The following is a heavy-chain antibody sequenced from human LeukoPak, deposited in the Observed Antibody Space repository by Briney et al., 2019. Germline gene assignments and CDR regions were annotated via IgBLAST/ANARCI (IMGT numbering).Heavy chain of an antibody. CDR2: ISSNGGST. CDR3: ARDYCSGGSCYYFDY. J-gene: IGHJ4*02. D-gene: IGHD2-15*01. CDR1: GFTFSSYA. Sequence: PGGSLRLSCAASGFTFSSYAMHWVRQAPGKGLEYVSAISSNGGSTYYANSVKGRFTISRDNSKNTLYPQMGSLRAEDMAVYYCARDYCSGGSCYYFDYWGQGTLVTVSS. V-gene: IGHV3-64*01.